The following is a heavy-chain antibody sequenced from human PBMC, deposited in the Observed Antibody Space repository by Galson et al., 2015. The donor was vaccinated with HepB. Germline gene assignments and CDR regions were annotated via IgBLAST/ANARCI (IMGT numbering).Heavy chain of an antibody. CDR1: GYNFTNYW. CDR3: ARHRAPLWFGDSTNNYFDP. V-gene: IGHV5-51*01. D-gene: IGHD3-10*01. Sequence: QSGAEVKKPGESLKISCKGSGYNFTNYWIGWVRQMPGKGLEWMGIIYPGDSDTRYSPSFQGQVTISADKSISTAYLQWGSLKASDTAMYYCARHRAPLWFGDSTNNYFDPWGQGTMVTVSS. J-gene: IGHJ3*01. CDR2: IYPGDSDT.